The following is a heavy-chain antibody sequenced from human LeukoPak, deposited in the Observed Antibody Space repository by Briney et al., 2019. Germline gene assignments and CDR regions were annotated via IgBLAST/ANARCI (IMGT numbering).Heavy chain of an antibody. J-gene: IGHJ4*02. D-gene: IGHD5-18*01. CDR3: ALSGYSYGYSSY. CDR1: GFTFSSYA. CDR2: ISGSGGST. Sequence: PGGSLRLSCAASGFTFSSYAMSWVRQAPGKGLEWVSAISGSGGSTYYADSVKGRFTISRDNAKNSLYLQMNSLRAEDTAVYYCALSGYSYGYSSYWGQGTLVTVSS. V-gene: IGHV3-23*01.